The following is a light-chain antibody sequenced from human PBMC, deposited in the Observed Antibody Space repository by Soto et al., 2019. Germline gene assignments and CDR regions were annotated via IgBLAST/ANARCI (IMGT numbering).Light chain of an antibody. CDR3: EQYQTYAT. J-gene: IGKJ5*01. CDR1: QTIRSL. CDR2: DAS. V-gene: IGKV1-5*01. Sequence: DIQMTQSPSTLSASVGDRVTITCRASQTIRSLLAWYQQKPGKAPKALIYDASRLGSGVPSRFSGSGSGTEFTLTISSLQPDDFATYYCEQYQTYATFGQGTELEIK.